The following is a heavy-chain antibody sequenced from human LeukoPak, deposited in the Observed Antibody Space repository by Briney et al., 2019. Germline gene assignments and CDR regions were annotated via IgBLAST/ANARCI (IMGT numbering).Heavy chain of an antibody. D-gene: IGHD6-13*01. J-gene: IGHJ3*02. CDR3: AKGWSGSSWYSI. Sequence: GGSLRLSCAASGFTFSSYGMHWVRQAPGKGLEWVAFISYDGSDKYYADSVKGRFTISRDNSRNTLYLQMNGLRAEDTAVYYCAKGWSGSSWYSIWGQGTMVTVSS. CDR2: ISYDGSDK. V-gene: IGHV3-30*12. CDR1: GFTFSSYG.